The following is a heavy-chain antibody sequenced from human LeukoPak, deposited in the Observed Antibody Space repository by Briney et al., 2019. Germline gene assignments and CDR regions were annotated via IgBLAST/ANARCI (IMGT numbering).Heavy chain of an antibody. J-gene: IGHJ6*02. CDR1: GFTVSSNY. V-gene: IGHV3-53*01. D-gene: IGHD3-10*01. CDR2: IYSGGST. Sequence: GGSLRLSCAASGFTVSSNYMSWVRQAPGKGLEWVSVIYSGGSTYYADSVKGRFTISRDNSKNTLYLQMNSLRAEDTAVYYCARELSHYYGSGSYPRHYYYGMDVWGQGTTVTVSS. CDR3: ARELSHYYGSGSYPRHYYYGMDV.